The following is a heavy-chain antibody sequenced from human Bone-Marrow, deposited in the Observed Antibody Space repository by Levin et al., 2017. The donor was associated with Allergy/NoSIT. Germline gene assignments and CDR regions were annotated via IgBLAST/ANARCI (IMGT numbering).Heavy chain of an antibody. CDR2: IYSGGNR. CDR1: GFTVSGNY. Sequence: GESLKISCAVSGFTVSGNYMTWVRQAPGKGLECVSVIYSGGNRFYADSVKGRFTISRDNSRNTLYLQLNTLRAEDTAVYYCAAPPVTSGAYYLSNWGPGTLVTVSS. D-gene: IGHD1-26*01. J-gene: IGHJ1*01. CDR3: AAPPVTSGAYYLSN. V-gene: IGHV3-53*01.